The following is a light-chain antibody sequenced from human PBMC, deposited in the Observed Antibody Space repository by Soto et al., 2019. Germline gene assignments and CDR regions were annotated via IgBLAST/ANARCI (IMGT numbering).Light chain of an antibody. V-gene: IGKV3-20*01. J-gene: IGKJ1*01. CDR2: GAS. CDR1: QSVSSSY. CDR3: QQYDSSPQT. Sequence: EIVLTQSPGTLSLSPGERATLSCRASQSVSSSYLAWYQQKPGQAPRLLIYGASSRATGIPDRFSGSGSGTDFTLTISRLEPEDVAVYYCQQYDSSPQTFGQGTKVDIK.